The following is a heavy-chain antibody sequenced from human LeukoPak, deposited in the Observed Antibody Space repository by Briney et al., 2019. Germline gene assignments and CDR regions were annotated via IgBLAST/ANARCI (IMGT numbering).Heavy chain of an antibody. V-gene: IGHV4-4*02. CDR3: ARGPWIQLWSNYYYYGMDV. CDR1: GGSISSSNW. D-gene: IGHD5-18*01. Sequence: SETLSLTCAVSGGSISSSNWWSWVRQPPGKGLEWIGYIYHSGSTYYNPSLKSRVTISVDRSKNQFSLKLSSVTAADTAVYYCARGPWIQLWSNYYYYGMDVWGQGTTVTVSS. CDR2: IYHSGST. J-gene: IGHJ6*02.